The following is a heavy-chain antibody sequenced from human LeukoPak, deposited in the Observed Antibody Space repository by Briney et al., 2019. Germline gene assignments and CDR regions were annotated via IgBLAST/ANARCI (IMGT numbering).Heavy chain of an antibody. Sequence: SETLSLTCAVYGGSFSGYYWSWIRQPPGKGLEWIGEINHSGSTNYNPSLKSRVTISVDMAKNQFSLKLGSVTAADTAVYYCARIRYNLDYWGQGTLVSVSS. CDR2: INHSGST. V-gene: IGHV4-34*01. J-gene: IGHJ4*02. CDR1: GGSFSGYY. D-gene: IGHD1-1*01. CDR3: ARIRYNLDY.